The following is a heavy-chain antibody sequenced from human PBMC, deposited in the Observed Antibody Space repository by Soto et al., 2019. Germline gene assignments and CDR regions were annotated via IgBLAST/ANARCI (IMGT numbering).Heavy chain of an antibody. CDR1: GGSISSYY. CDR3: ARDRLYYYGMDV. Sequence: XETLSLTCTVSGGSISSYYWSWIRQPPGKGLEWIGYIYYSGSTNYNPSLKSRVTISVDTSKNQFSLKLSSVTAADTAVYYCARDRLYYYGMDVWGQGTTVTVSS. V-gene: IGHV4-59*01. J-gene: IGHJ6*02. CDR2: IYYSGST.